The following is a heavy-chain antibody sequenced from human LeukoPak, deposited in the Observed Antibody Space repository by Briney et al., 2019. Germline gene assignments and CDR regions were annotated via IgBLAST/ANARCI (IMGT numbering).Heavy chain of an antibody. CDR3: EKDRHGSSWMYFDY. CDR1: GVTFSSYD. V-gene: IGHV3-30*02. D-gene: IGHD6-13*01. J-gene: IGHJ4*02. Sequence: PGGSLRLSCAASGVTFSSYDMRWVRQAPGKGLEWVAFIRYDGSNKYYTDSVKGRFTISRDNSKNTLYLQMNSLRAEDTAVYYCEKDRHGSSWMYFDYWGQGTLVTVSS. CDR2: IRYDGSNK.